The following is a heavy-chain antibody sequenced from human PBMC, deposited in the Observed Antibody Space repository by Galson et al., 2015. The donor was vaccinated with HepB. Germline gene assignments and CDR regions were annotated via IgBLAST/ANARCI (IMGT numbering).Heavy chain of an antibody. J-gene: IGHJ6*03. CDR2: IDWDDDK. CDR1: GFSLSTSGMR. D-gene: IGHD5-12*01. Sequence: PALVKPTQTLTLTCTFSGFSLSTSGMRVSWIRQPPGKALEWLARIDWDDDKFYSTSLKTRLTISKDTSKNQVVLTMTNMDPVDTATYYCARTRGGYDPDFRGDYYYYYMDVWGKGTTVTVSS. V-gene: IGHV2-70*04. CDR3: ARTRGGYDPDFRGDYYYYYMDV.